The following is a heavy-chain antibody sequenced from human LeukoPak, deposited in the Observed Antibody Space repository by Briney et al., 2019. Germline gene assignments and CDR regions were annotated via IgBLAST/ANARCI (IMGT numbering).Heavy chain of an antibody. CDR2: MNPNSGNT. CDR1: GYTFINYN. CDR3: ARGLGGGDYGDSDYYYGMDV. D-gene: IGHD4-17*01. J-gene: IGHJ6*02. V-gene: IGHV1-8*01. Sequence: ASVKVSCKASGYTFINYNVHWVRQVTGQGLEWMGWMNPNSGNTGYAQKFQGRVTMTRNTSISTAYMELSSLRSEDTAVYYCARGLGGGDYGDSDYYYGMDVWGQGTTVTVSS.